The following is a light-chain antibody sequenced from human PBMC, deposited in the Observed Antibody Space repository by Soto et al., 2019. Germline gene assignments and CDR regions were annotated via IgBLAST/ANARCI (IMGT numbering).Light chain of an antibody. Sequence: DIVMTQSPDSLAVSLGERATINCKSSQSVLYSSNNKNYLAWYQKKPGQPPKLLIYWASTRESGVPDRFSGRGSGTDFTLTISSLQDEDVAVYYCQQYYRPWTFGQGTKVEIK. J-gene: IGKJ1*01. CDR1: QSVLYSSNNKNY. CDR2: WAS. CDR3: QQYYRPWT. V-gene: IGKV4-1*01.